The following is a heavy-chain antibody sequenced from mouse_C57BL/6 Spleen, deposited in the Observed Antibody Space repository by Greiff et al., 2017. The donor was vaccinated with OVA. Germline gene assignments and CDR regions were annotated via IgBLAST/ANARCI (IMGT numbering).Heavy chain of an antibody. CDR2: INPNYGTT. CDR3: ARSGDGTYRGNYFDY. V-gene: IGHV1-39*01. D-gene: IGHD2-1*01. J-gene: IGHJ2*01. Sequence: EVQLQQSRPELVKPGASVKISCKASGYSFTDYNMNWVKQSNGKSLEWIGVINPNYGTTSYNQKFKGKATLTVDQSSSTAYMQLNSLTSEDAAVYYCARSGDGTYRGNYFDYWGQGTTLTVSS. CDR1: GYSFTDYN.